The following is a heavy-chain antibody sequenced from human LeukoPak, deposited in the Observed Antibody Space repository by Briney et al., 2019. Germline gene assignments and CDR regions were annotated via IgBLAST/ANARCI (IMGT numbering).Heavy chain of an antibody. Sequence: GGSLRLSCAASGFGFSNYWMSWVRQAPGRGLEWVANMNEDGSEKNYVDSVKGRFTISRDNAQDSLYLQMNSLRAEDTAVYYCARDRGYSNFDYWGQGTLLTVSS. CDR3: ARDRGYSNFDY. CDR1: GFGFSNYW. CDR2: MNEDGSEK. V-gene: IGHV3-7*01. D-gene: IGHD4-11*01. J-gene: IGHJ4*02.